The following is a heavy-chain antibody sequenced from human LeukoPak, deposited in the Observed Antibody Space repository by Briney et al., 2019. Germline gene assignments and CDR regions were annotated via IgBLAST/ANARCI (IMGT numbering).Heavy chain of an antibody. D-gene: IGHD3-3*01. CDR1: GFTFSDYY. CDR2: ISSSGSTI. J-gene: IGHJ4*02. CDR3: AKDFMEYYFDY. V-gene: IGHV3-11*04. Sequence: PGGSLRLSCAASGFTFSDYYMSWIRQAPGKGLEWVSYISSSGSTIYYADSVKGRFTISRDNSKNTLYLQMNSLRAEDTAVYYCAKDFMEYYFDYWGQGTLVTVSS.